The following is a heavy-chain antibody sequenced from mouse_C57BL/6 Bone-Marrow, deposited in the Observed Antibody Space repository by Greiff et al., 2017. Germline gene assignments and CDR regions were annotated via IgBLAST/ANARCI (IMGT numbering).Heavy chain of an antibody. Sequence: VQLQQSGAELVMPGASVKLSCKASGYTFTSYWMHWVKQRPGQGLEWIGEIDPSDSYTNYNQKFKGKSTLTVDKSSSTAYMPLSSLTSEDSAVYYCARKGIYDYDGGFAYWGQGTLVTVSA. CDR3: ARKGIYDYDGGFAY. V-gene: IGHV1-69*01. D-gene: IGHD2-4*01. CDR2: IDPSDSYT. J-gene: IGHJ3*01. CDR1: GYTFTSYW.